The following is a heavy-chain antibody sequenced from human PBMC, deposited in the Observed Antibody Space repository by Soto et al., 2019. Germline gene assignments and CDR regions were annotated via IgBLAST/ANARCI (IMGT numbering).Heavy chain of an antibody. V-gene: IGHV4-4*02. J-gene: IGHJ6*02. Sequence: PSETLSLTCAVSGGSISSSNWWSWVRQPPGKGLEWIGEIYHSGSTNYNPSLKSRVTISVDKSKNQFSLKLSSVTAADTAVYYCARQEITMVRADYYYYGMDVWGQGTTVTVSS. CDR2: IYHSGST. CDR3: ARQEITMVRADYYYYGMDV. CDR1: GGSISSSNW. D-gene: IGHD3-10*01.